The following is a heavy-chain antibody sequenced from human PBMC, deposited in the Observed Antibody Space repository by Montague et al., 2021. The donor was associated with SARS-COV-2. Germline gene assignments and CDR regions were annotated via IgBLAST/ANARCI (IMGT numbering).Heavy chain of an antibody. CDR1: GSSVSSYY. D-gene: IGHD4-17*01. V-gene: IGHV4-59*02. CDR2: IYDSGST. CDR3: ARENTVTTFGGPYYIDS. J-gene: IGHJ4*02. Sequence: SETLSLTCIVSGSSVSSYYWSWIRQPPGKGLEWIGYIYDSGSTNXNPSLKSRVTISVDTSKNQFSLKLSSVTAADTAVYYCARENTVTTFGGPYYIDSWGQGTLVTVSA.